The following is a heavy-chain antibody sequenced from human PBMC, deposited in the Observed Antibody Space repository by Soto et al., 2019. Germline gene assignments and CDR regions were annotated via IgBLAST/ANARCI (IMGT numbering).Heavy chain of an antibody. CDR1: GAALSSYY. D-gene: IGHD3-10*01. CDR2: VYYTGNT. Sequence: ETLSLTCIVSGAALSSYYWSWIRQTPGKGLEWIGHVYYTGNTKYNPSLTSRVTFSVDTSNSQFFLTLTSVTAADTATYYCTRASQYYGSAPFDYWGQGTLVTVP. CDR3: TRASQYYGSAPFDY. V-gene: IGHV4-59*01. J-gene: IGHJ4*02.